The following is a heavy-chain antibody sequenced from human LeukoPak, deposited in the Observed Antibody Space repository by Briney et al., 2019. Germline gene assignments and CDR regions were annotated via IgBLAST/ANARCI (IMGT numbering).Heavy chain of an antibody. CDR3: ATDTYSSSWTHAFDI. D-gene: IGHD6-13*01. V-gene: IGHV1-24*01. CDR1: GYTLTELS. Sequence: VASVKVSCKVSGYTLTELSMHWMRQAPGKGLEWMGGFDPEDGETIYAQKFQGRVTMTEDTSTDTAYMELSSLRSEDTAVYYCATDTYSSSWTHAFDIWGQGTMVTVSS. J-gene: IGHJ3*02. CDR2: FDPEDGET.